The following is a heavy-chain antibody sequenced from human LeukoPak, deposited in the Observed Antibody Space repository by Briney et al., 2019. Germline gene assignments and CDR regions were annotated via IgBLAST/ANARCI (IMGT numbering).Heavy chain of an antibody. J-gene: IGHJ6*03. Sequence: GGSLRLSCAASGFTFTDYSMTWVRQAPGKGLEWVSSISTVSTYKFHSDSVKGRFTISRDNAKNILYLQMSSLSAEDTAVYYCARDGSGFYLYYYMDVWGRGTPVTVSS. V-gene: IGHV3-21*01. CDR1: GFTFTDYS. D-gene: IGHD6-25*01. CDR3: ARDGSGFYLYYYMDV. CDR2: ISTVSTYK.